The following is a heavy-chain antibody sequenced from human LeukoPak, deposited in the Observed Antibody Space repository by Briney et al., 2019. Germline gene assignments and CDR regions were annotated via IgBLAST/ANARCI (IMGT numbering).Heavy chain of an antibody. Sequence: ASVKVSCKASGYTFTSYAISWMRQAPGHGLEWMGWISAYNGNTNYAQKLQGRVTMTTDTSTSTAYMELRSLRSDDTAVYYCAREYYDFWSAKLSRGAFDIWGQGTMVTVSS. CDR3: AREYYDFWSAKLSRGAFDI. V-gene: IGHV1-18*01. D-gene: IGHD3-3*01. CDR1: GYTFTSYA. J-gene: IGHJ3*02. CDR2: ISAYNGNT.